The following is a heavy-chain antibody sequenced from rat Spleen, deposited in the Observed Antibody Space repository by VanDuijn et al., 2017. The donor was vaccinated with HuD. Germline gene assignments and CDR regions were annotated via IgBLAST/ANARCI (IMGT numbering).Heavy chain of an antibody. CDR2: IWGNGNT. Sequence: QVQLKESGPGLVKPSLTLSLTCTVSGFSLSRYGVIWVRQPPGKGLEWMGVIWGNGNTNYTSALKSRLSISRDTSMSQVFLKMNSLQTEDTAIYFCTSPFRWFAYWGQGTLVTVSS. CDR3: TSPFRWFAY. CDR1: GFSLSRYG. V-gene: IGHV2-13*01. J-gene: IGHJ3*01.